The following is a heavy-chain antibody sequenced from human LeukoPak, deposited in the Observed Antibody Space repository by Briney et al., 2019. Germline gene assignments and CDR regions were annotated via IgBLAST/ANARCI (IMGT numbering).Heavy chain of an antibody. D-gene: IGHD5-18*01. V-gene: IGHV4-59*01. CDR1: SGSISNFY. CDR2: IYYNGST. CDR3: ASIDQVETTMGGYYFDY. J-gene: IGHJ4*02. Sequence: KPSETLSLTCTVSSGSISNFYWSWIRQPPGKGLEWIGYIYYNGSTNYNPSLKSRVIISVDTSKNQFSLKLSSVTAADTAVYYCASIDQVETTMGGYYFDYWGQGTLVTVSS.